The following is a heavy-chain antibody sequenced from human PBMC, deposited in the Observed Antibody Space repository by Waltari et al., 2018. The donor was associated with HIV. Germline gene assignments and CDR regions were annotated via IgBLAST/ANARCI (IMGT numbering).Heavy chain of an antibody. J-gene: IGHJ4*02. D-gene: IGHD2-15*01. CDR1: GFTVSSYW. Sequence: EVQLLESGGGLVEPGGSLRLACAASGFTVSSYWMHWVREARGKGLVWVSRSNGDGSSTAYADSVKGRFTISRDNAKNRLYLQVNSLRAEDTAVYYCARGFRVGCSDATCYSHYWGQGTLVTVSS. V-gene: IGHV3-74*01. CDR2: SNGDGSST. CDR3: ARGFRVGCSDATCYSHY.